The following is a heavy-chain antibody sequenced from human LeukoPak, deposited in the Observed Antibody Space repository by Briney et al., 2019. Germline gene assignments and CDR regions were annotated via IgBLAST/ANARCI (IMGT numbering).Heavy chain of an antibody. Sequence: SETLSLTCAVYGGSFSGYYWSWIRQPPGKGLEWIGEINHSGSTNYNPSLKSRVTISVDTSKNQFSLKLSSVTAADTAVYYCASRYCSSTSCSSWFDPWGQGTLVTVSS. J-gene: IGHJ5*02. V-gene: IGHV4-34*01. D-gene: IGHD2-2*01. CDR1: GGSFSGYY. CDR2: INHSGST. CDR3: ASRYCSSTSCSSWFDP.